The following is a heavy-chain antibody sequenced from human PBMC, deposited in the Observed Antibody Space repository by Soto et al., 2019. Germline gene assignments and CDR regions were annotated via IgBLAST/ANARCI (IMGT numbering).Heavy chain of an antibody. V-gene: IGHV1-2*04. D-gene: IGHD3-10*01. CDR1: GYTFTGYY. Sequence: GASVKVSCKASGYTFTGYYMHWVRQAPGQGLEWMGWINPNSGGTNYAQKFQGWVTMTRDTSISTAYMELSRLRSDDTAVYYCARDRGRMPSDVYSRGVYYYMDVWGKGTTVTVSS. CDR3: ARDRGRMPSDVYSRGVYYYMDV. CDR2: INPNSGGT. J-gene: IGHJ6*03.